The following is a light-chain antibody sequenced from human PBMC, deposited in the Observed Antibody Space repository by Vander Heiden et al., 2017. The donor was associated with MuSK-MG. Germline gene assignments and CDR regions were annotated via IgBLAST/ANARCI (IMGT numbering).Light chain of an antibody. J-gene: IGKJ1*01. CDR2: WAS. Sequence: DIVMTKSPDSLAVCLGERATINCKSSQSVLYSYNNKNYLACYQQKPGQPPKLLIYWASTRESGVPDSFSATGSGTDFTLTISSLQAEDVAVYYCQRDDSTPRTFGQGTKVEIK. CDR3: QRDDSTPRT. V-gene: IGKV4-1*01. CDR1: QSVLYSYNNKNY.